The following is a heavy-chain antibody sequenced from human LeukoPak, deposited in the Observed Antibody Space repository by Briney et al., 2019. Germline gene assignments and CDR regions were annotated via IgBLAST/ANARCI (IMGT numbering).Heavy chain of an antibody. V-gene: IGHV3-30*04. CDR1: GFTFTGHS. D-gene: IGHD6-6*01. CDR2: VAHDEKTI. J-gene: IGHJ4*02. CDR3: ARDISSIAARMDLDY. Sequence: PGGSLRLSCVASGFTFTGHSMHWVRQAPGKGLEWVAVVAHDEKTIFYADSLKGRFTVSRDNSKNTVYLQMNSLRAEDTAVYYCARDISSIAARMDLDYWGQGTLVTVSS.